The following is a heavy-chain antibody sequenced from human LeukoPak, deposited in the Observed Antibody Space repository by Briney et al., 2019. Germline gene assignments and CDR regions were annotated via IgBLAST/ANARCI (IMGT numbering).Heavy chain of an antibody. CDR2: IYYSGST. CDR1: GGSISSYY. D-gene: IGHD6-19*01. CDR3: ARQRTIAVANLFDY. Sequence: SETLSLTCTVSGGSISSYYWSWIRQPPGKGLEWIGYIYYSGSTNYNPSLKSRVTISVDTSKNQFSLKLSSVTAADTAVYYCARQRTIAVANLFDYWGQGTLVTVSS. J-gene: IGHJ4*02. V-gene: IGHV4-59*08.